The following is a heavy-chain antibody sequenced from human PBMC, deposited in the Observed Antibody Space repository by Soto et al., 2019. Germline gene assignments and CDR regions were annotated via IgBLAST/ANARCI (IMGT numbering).Heavy chain of an antibody. J-gene: IGHJ6*03. CDR1: GGSFSGYY. V-gene: IGHV4-34*01. Sequence: SETLSLTCAVYGGSFSGYYWSWIRQPPGKGLEWIGEINHSGSTNYNPSLKSRVTISVDTSKNQFSLKLSSVTAADTAVYYCARGLPLYYYYMDVWGKGTMVTVSS. CDR3: ARGLPLYYYYMDV. CDR2: INHSGST.